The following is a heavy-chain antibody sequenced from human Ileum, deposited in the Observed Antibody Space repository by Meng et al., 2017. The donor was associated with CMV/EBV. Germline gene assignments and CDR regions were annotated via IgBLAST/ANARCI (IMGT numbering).Heavy chain of an antibody. J-gene: IGHJ1*01. CDR3: VAYLVLIGGRGY. V-gene: IGHV4-61*08. CDR1: GYSISSDDYH. Sequence: SETLSLTCTVSGYSISSDDYHWSWIRQPPGKELEWIGQIQSAGRGTYNPSLRSRVTISADTSKNQFSLKLTSVTAADTAVYFCVAYLVLIGGRGYWGQGTVVTVSS. D-gene: IGHD5/OR15-5a*01. CDR2: IQSAGRG.